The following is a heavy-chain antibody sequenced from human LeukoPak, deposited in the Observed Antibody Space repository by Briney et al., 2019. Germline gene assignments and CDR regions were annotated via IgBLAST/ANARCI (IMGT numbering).Heavy chain of an antibody. CDR1: GGSISSYY. J-gene: IGHJ3*02. Sequence: SETLSLTCTVSGGSISSYYWSWIRQPPGKGLEWIGYIYYSGSTNYNPSLKSRVTISVDTSKNQFSLKLSSVIAADTAVYYCARDVAVAGTVAFDIWGQGTMVTVSS. CDR2: IYYSGST. D-gene: IGHD6-19*01. V-gene: IGHV4-59*01. CDR3: ARDVAVAGTVAFDI.